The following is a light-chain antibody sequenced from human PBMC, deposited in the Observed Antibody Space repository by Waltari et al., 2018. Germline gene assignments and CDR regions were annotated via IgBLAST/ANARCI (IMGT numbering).Light chain of an antibody. CDR2: HAS. V-gene: IGKV3-15*01. CDR3: QQYNRWPPGT. Sequence: TVVTQSPVTLSVSPGERATLSCRTSQTIGSNLAGYQQRPGQAPRLLIYHASTRATGIPARFSGSGSETEFTLTISSLQSEDFAVYYCQQYNRWPPGTFGQGTKVEV. J-gene: IGKJ1*01. CDR1: QTIGSN.